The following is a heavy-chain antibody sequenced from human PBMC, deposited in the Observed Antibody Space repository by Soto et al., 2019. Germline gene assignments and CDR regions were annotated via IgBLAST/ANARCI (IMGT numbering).Heavy chain of an antibody. D-gene: IGHD6-19*01. CDR1: GFTFSDFY. Sequence: QVQLVESGGGLVKPGGSLRLSCAASGFTFSDFYMSWIRQAPGKGLEWVSYITGSGPTVYYADFVAGRFTISRDNAKNALYLQTHSLTADDTAVYHSAREARYSSAWSYYFDSWGQGNLVTVSS. CDR2: ITGSGPTV. CDR3: AREARYSSAWSYYFDS. J-gene: IGHJ4*02. V-gene: IGHV3-11*01.